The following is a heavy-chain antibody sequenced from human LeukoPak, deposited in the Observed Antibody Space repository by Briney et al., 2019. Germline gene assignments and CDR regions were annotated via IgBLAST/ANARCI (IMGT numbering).Heavy chain of an antibody. V-gene: IGHV3-11*01. J-gene: IGHJ6*02. D-gene: IGHD1-26*01. CDR2: IRCSGSNK. Sequence: PGGSLRLSCAASGFSFSDYYMRWIRQAPGKGLEWVAYIRCSGSNKYYADSVKGRFTISRDNSKNSLYLQMNSLRAEDTAVYYSARPNYSRADFNALDVCGQGKTGTVSS. CDR1: GFSFSDYY. CDR3: ARPNYSRADFNALDV.